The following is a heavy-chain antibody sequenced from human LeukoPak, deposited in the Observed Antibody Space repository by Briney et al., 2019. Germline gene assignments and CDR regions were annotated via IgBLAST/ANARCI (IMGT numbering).Heavy chain of an antibody. CDR3: AKGRIYYYYYMDV. V-gene: IGHV3-30*02. Sequence: GGSLRLSCAASGFTFSSYGMHWVRQAPGKGLEWVAFIRYDGSNKYYADSVKGRFTISRDNSKNTLYLQMNSLRAEDTAVYYCAKGRIYYYYYMDVWGKGTTVTISS. CDR2: IRYDGSNK. CDR1: GFTFSSYG. J-gene: IGHJ6*03. D-gene: IGHD2/OR15-2a*01.